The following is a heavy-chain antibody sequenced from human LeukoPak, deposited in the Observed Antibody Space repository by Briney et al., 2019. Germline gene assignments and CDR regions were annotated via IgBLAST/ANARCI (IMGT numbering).Heavy chain of an antibody. J-gene: IGHJ4*02. CDR3: ARWIGDYGDY. CDR2: IYYSGST. CDR1: GGSISSYY. D-gene: IGHD2-2*03. Sequence: PSETLSLTCTVSGGSISSYYWSWIRQPPGQGLEWIGYIYYSGSTNYNPSLKSRVAISVDTSKNQFSLKLSSVTAADTAVYYCARWIGDYGDYWGQGTLVTVSS. V-gene: IGHV4-59*01.